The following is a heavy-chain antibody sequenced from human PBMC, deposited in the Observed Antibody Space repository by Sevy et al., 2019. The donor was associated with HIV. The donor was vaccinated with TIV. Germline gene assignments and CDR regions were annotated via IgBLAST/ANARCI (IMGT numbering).Heavy chain of an antibody. J-gene: IGHJ4*02. CDR3: AKEDCSDGRCHGGFDF. D-gene: IGHD2-15*01. CDR2: ISGGGGRT. V-gene: IGHV3-23*01. Sequence: GGSLRLSCAVSGFTFSNYAMSWVRQAPGKGLEWLSAISGGGGRTYYADSVKGRFTMSRDNSKNTLYLQMNNLRAEDTAFYYCAKEDCSDGRCHGGFDFWGQGTLVTVSS. CDR1: GFTFSNYA.